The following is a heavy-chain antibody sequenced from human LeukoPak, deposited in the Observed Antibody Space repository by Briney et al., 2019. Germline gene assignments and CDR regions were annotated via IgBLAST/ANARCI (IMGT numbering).Heavy chain of an antibody. CDR2: ISYDGRNE. Sequence: GGSLRLSCAASGFTFSTYAMHWVRQAPGKGLEWVAVISYDGRNEYYGDSVEGRFTISRDNSKNTLYLQMNSLRAEDTAVYYCARDSPSKVSWGQATLVTVSS. D-gene: IGHD2-2*01. CDR1: GFTFSTYA. V-gene: IGHV3-30*04. J-gene: IGHJ5*02. CDR3: ARDSPSKVS.